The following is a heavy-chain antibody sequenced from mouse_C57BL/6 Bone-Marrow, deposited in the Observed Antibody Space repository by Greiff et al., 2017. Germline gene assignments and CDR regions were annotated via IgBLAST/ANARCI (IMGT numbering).Heavy chain of an antibody. D-gene: IGHD1-1*01. J-gene: IGHJ4*01. CDR2: IYPSDSET. Sequence: QVQLQQPGAELVRPGSSVKLSCKASGYTFTSSWMDWVKQRPGQGLEWIGNIYPSDSETHYNQKFKDKATLTVDKSSSTAYMQLSSLTSEDSAVYYCARYDYYGSSPRAMDYWGQGTSVTVSS. CDR3: ARYDYYGSSPRAMDY. CDR1: GYTFTSSW. V-gene: IGHV1-61*01.